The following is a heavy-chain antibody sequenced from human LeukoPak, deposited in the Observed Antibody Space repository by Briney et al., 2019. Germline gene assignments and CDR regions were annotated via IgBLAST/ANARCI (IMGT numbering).Heavy chain of an antibody. Sequence: SGPALVKPTQTLTLNCTFSGFSLSTRGMCVAWIRQPPGKALEWLALINWGDDKYYTTSLKTRLTISKDTSKNQVVLTMSNMYPVDTATYYCARISYSDTTGYSYFDYWGQGTLVTVSS. J-gene: IGHJ4*02. CDR1: GFSLSTRGMC. CDR3: ARISYSDTTGYSYFDY. D-gene: IGHD3-22*01. CDR2: INWGDDK. V-gene: IGHV2-70*01.